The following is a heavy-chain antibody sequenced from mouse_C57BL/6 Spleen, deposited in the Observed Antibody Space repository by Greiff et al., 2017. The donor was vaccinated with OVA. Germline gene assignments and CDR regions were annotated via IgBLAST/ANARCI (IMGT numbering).Heavy chain of an antibody. J-gene: IGHJ4*01. CDR1: GYTFTDYY. CDR2: IYPGSGNT. Sequence: VQLQQSGAELVRPGASVKLSCKASGYTFTDYYINWVKQRPGQGLEWIARIYPGSGNTYYNEKFKGKATLTAEKSSSTAYMQLSSLTSEDSAVYFCAQTGDYYAMDYWGQGTSVTVSS. V-gene: IGHV1-76*01. D-gene: IGHD4-1*01. CDR3: AQTGDYYAMDY.